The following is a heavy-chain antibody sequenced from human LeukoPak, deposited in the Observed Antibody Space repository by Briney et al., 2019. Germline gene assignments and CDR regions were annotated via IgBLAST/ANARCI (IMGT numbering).Heavy chain of an antibody. CDR1: GFTFSRFS. CDR2: ISNSGTYI. CDR3: ARAVSSIAARLSRSSSCNYYYYMDV. J-gene: IGHJ6*03. V-gene: IGHV3-21*01. D-gene: IGHD6-6*01. Sequence: GGSLRLSCAASGFTFSRFSMKWVRQAPGRGLEGVSSISNSGTYIYYADSVKGRFTISRDSAKNSLYLQMNSLRAEDTAVYYCARAVSSIAARLSRSSSCNYYYYMDVWGKGTTVTVSS.